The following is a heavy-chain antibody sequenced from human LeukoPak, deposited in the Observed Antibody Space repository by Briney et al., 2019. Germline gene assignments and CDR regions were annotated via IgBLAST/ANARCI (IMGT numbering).Heavy chain of an antibody. CDR1: GGSISSYY. CDR2: IYTSGST. V-gene: IGHV4-4*07. J-gene: IGHJ4*02. D-gene: IGHD3-22*01. Sequence: SETLSLTCTVSGGSISSYYWSWIRQPAGKGLEWIGRIYTSGSTNYNPSLKSRVTMSVDTSKNQFSLKLSSVTAADTAVYYCARVGVDSSGYPYHDYWGQGTLVTVSS. CDR3: ARVGVDSSGYPYHDY.